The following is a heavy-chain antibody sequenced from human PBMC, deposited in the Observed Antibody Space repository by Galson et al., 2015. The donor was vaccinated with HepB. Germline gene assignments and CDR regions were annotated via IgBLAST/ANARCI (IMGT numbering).Heavy chain of an antibody. Sequence: SVKVSCKASGGTFSSYAISWVRQAPGQGLEWMGGIIPIFGTANYAQKFQGRVTITADESTSTAYMELSSLRSEDTAVYYCARVPFRRNDAFDIWGQGTMVTVSS. J-gene: IGHJ3*02. CDR3: ARVPFRRNDAFDI. CDR1: GGTFSSYA. CDR2: IIPIFGTA. V-gene: IGHV1-69*13.